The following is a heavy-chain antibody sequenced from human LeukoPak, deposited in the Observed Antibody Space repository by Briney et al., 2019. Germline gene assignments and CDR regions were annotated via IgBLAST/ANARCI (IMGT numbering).Heavy chain of an antibody. Sequence: PGGSLRLSCAASGFPFSSFAMSWIRQAPGKGLEWVSTIEGNGVTTFYAASAKGRFTISRDNSKNTLYLQMNRLRAEDTAIYYCAKGLLRSGYDFDSWGQGTLVTVSS. V-gene: IGHV3-23*01. CDR2: IEGNGVTT. J-gene: IGHJ4*02. CDR1: GFPFSSFA. D-gene: IGHD5-12*01. CDR3: AKGLLRSGYDFDS.